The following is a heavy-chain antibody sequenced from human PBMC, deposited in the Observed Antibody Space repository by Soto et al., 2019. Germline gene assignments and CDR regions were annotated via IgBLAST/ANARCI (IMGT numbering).Heavy chain of an antibody. V-gene: IGHV4-34*01. CDR2: INHSGST. CDR3: ARRTPSRTYYYDS. D-gene: IGHD3-22*01. CDR1: GGSFSGYY. Sequence: SETLSLTCAVYGGSFSGYYWSWIRQPPGKGLEWIGEINHSGSTNYNPSLKSRVTISVDTSKNQFSLKLSSVTAADTAVYYCARRTPSRTYYYDSWGQGTLVTVSS. J-gene: IGHJ4*02.